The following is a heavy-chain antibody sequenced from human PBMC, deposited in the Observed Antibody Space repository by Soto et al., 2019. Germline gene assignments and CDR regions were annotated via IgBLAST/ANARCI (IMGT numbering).Heavy chain of an antibody. CDR1: GFTLTSYG. CDR3: VTGSSVDY. D-gene: IGHD6-6*01. J-gene: IGHJ4*02. Sequence: GGSLRLSCEVSGFTLTSYGMNWVRQAPDKGLEWVSTIGRGGDTYYADSVKGRFTISRDNAKNSLYLQMNSLRAEDTAVYYCVTGSSVDYWGQGTLVTVSS. CDR2: IGRGGDT. V-gene: IGHV3-23*01.